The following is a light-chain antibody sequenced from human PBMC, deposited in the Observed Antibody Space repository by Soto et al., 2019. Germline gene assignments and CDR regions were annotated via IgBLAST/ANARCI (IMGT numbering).Light chain of an antibody. CDR3: QHYNSYSPRT. Sequence: IQMTQSPSTLSASVGDRVTITCRASQSISSWLAWYQQKPGKAPKLLIYKASSLESGVPSRFSGSGSGTEFTLIISSLQPDDFATYYCQHYNSYSPRTFGQGTKVEIK. V-gene: IGKV1-5*03. CDR1: QSISSW. CDR2: KAS. J-gene: IGKJ1*01.